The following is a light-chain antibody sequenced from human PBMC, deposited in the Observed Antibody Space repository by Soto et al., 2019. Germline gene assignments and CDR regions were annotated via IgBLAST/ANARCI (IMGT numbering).Light chain of an antibody. V-gene: IGKV1-39*01. Sequence: QMTQSPSSLSASVGYMFTITCRASQSISTYLNWYQHKPVKAPKVLIYAASSLQSGVPSRFSGSGSGTDFTLTISSLKTEDFANYYCQQSYSTPTWTFGHGTKVDIK. CDR2: AAS. CDR3: QQSYSTPTWT. J-gene: IGKJ1*01. CDR1: QSISTY.